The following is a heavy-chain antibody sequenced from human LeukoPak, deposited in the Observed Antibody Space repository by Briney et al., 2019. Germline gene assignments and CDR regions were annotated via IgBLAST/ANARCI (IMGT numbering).Heavy chain of an antibody. J-gene: IGHJ4*02. CDR1: GFTFSSYW. Sequence: GGSLRLSCAASGFTFSSYWMSWVRQAPGKGLEWVANIKRDGSEKYYVDSVKGRFTISRDNAKNSLYLQMNSLRAEDTAVYYCARVDVDTAMAFDYWGQGTLVTVSS. CDR3: ARVDVDTAMAFDY. D-gene: IGHD5-18*01. V-gene: IGHV3-7*01. CDR2: IKRDGSEK.